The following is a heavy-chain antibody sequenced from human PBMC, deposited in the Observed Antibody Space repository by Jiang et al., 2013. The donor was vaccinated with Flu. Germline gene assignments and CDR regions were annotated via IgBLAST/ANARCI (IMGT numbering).Heavy chain of an antibody. CDR2: IYPGDSDA. J-gene: IGHJ4*02. Sequence: AEVKKPGSLCRSPVRVLDYNFINFWIGWVRQVPGRGLDWVGIIYPGDSDARYSPTFEGQVTMSTDKSISTAYLQWSGLKASDTAVYYCARWPYSGNTSGFDYWGRGTLVTVSS. D-gene: IGHD5-12*01. CDR3: ARWPYSGNTSGFDY. V-gene: IGHV5-51*01. CDR1: DYNFINFW.